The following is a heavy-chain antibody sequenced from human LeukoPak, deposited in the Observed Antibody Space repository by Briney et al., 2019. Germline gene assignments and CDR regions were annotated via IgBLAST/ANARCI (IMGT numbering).Heavy chain of an antibody. CDR2: KNQDGSEK. Sequence: GGSQTLSCAPSRFTFSTYWMSWARLAPGKGLEWVANKNQDGSEKDYVDSVKGRFTISRDNAKTSLYLQMNSLRADDTAVYYCARDQDAYSSGWYGVFDYWGQGALVTVSS. J-gene: IGHJ4*02. CDR1: RFTFSTYW. D-gene: IGHD6-19*01. V-gene: IGHV3-7*05. CDR3: ARDQDAYSSGWYGVFDY.